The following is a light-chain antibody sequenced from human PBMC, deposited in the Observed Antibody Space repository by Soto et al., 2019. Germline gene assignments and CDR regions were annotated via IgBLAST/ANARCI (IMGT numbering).Light chain of an antibody. Sequence: QSVLTQVVSVSGVELQALPIFCTGTSSDVGGYNYVSWYQQHPGKAPKLMIYDVSNRPSGVSNRFSGSKSGNTASLTISGLQAEDEADYYCSSYTSSSTYVFGTGTKVTVL. CDR1: SSDVGGYNY. CDR3: SSYTSSSTYV. V-gene: IGLV2-14*01. J-gene: IGLJ1*01. CDR2: DVS.